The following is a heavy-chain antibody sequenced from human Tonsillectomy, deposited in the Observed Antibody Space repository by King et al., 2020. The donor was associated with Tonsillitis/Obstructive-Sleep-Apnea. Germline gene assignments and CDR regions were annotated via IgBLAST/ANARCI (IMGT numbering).Heavy chain of an antibody. CDR1: GGSISSSSYY. V-gene: IGHV4-39*01. D-gene: IGHD3-16*01. CDR3: ARQARTGEQFGSRQNWFDP. J-gene: IGHJ5*02. Sequence: QLQESGPGLVKPSETLSLTCTVSGGSISSSSYYWGWIRQPPGKGLEWIGSIYYSGSTYYNPSLKSRVTISVDTSKSQFSLKLSSVTAADPAVYNCARQARTGEQFGSRQNWFDPWGQGTLVTVSS. CDR2: IYYSGST.